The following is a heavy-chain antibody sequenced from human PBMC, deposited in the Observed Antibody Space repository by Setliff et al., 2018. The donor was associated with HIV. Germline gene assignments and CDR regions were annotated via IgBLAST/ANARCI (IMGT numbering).Heavy chain of an antibody. Sequence: SETLSLTCAVSGGSISSTNWWSWVRQPPGKGLEWIGEIYTSGSTNYNPSLKSRVTISVDTSKNQFSLKLSSVTAADTAVYYCAGQWLVNWYFDLWGRGTLVTVSS. CDR2: IYTSGST. CDR1: GGSISSTNW. CDR3: AGQWLVNWYFDL. J-gene: IGHJ2*01. D-gene: IGHD6-19*01. V-gene: IGHV4-4*02.